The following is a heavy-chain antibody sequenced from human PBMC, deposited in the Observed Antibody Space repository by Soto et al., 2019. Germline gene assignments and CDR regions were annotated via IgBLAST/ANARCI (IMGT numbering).Heavy chain of an antibody. D-gene: IGHD2-15*01. V-gene: IGHV3-23*01. CDR3: AKCSDGSRHHLLDY. CDR2: ISGSDGST. Sequence: PGGSLRLSCAASGFTFSSCAMSWVRQAPGKGLEWVSTISGSDGSTYYADSVKARFTISRDNSKNTLYLQMNSLRAEDTAVYYCAKCSDGSRHHLLDYCAQRTLVTGS. J-gene: IGHJ4*02. CDR1: GFTFSSCA.